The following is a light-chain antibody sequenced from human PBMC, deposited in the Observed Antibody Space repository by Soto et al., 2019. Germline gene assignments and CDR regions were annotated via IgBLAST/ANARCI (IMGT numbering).Light chain of an antibody. J-gene: IGKJ1*01. Sequence: DIVLTQTPLSSPVTLGQPASISCRSSQSLVYSDGNTYLSWLQQRPGQPPRLLIYQISNRFSGVADRFSGSGAGTDFTLKISRVEAEDVGVYSCVLFSHLPRTFGQGTKVEIK. CDR1: QSLVYSDGNTY. V-gene: IGKV2-24*01. CDR2: QIS. CDR3: VLFSHLPRT.